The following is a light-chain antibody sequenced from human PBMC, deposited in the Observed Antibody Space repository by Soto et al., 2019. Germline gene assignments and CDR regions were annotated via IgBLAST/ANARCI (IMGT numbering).Light chain of an antibody. V-gene: IGKV3-15*01. CDR2: GAS. Sequence: EIVMTQSPATLSVSPGERATLSCRASQSVSSDLAWYHQKPGQAPRLLIYGASTRATGIPARFSGRGSGTDFTLTINILQAEDVAVYYCQQHYINPITFGQGTRLEIK. J-gene: IGKJ5*01. CDR1: QSVSSD. CDR3: QQHYINPIT.